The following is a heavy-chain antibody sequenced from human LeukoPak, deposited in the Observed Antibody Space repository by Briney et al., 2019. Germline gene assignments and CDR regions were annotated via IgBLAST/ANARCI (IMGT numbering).Heavy chain of an antibody. Sequence: SETLSLTCAVYGGSFSGYYWSWIRQPPGKGLEWIGEINHSGSTNYNPSLKSRVTISVDTSKNQFSLKRSSVTAADTAVYYCARGTERDVLPAANSFDYWGQGTLVTVSS. J-gene: IGHJ4*02. V-gene: IGHV4-34*01. CDR3: ARGTERDVLPAANSFDY. D-gene: IGHD2-2*01. CDR1: GGSFSGYY. CDR2: INHSGST.